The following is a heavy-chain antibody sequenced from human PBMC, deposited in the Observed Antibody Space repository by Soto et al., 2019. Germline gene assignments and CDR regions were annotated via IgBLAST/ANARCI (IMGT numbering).Heavy chain of an antibody. CDR1: GYTFTSYA. Sequence: ASVKVSCKASGYTFTSYAIHWVRQAPGQRLEWMGWINAGNGNTKYSQKSQGRVTITRDTSASTAYMELSSLGSEDTAVYYCARGGEDVYFDYWGQGTLVTVSS. V-gene: IGHV1-3*01. D-gene: IGHD3-10*01. CDR3: ARGGEDVYFDY. J-gene: IGHJ4*02. CDR2: INAGNGNT.